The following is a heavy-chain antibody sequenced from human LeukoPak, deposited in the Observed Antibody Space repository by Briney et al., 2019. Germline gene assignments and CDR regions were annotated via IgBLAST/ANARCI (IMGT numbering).Heavy chain of an antibody. Sequence: PSETLSLTCADSGGSISSGGYSWSWIRQPPGKGLEWIGYIYHSGSTYYNPSLKSRVTISVDRSKNQFSLKLSSVTAADTAVYYCARTVGTYSSSWYWGGNYFDYWGQGTLVTVSS. D-gene: IGHD6-13*01. CDR3: ARTVGTYSSSWYWGGNYFDY. CDR2: IYHSGST. CDR1: GGSISSGGYS. V-gene: IGHV4-30-2*01. J-gene: IGHJ4*02.